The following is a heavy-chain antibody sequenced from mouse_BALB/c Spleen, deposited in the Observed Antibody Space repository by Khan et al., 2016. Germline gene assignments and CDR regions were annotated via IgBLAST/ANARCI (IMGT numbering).Heavy chain of an antibody. CDR1: GDSITSGY. D-gene: IGHD1-1*01. J-gene: IGHJ4*01. CDR2: ISYSGNT. Sequence: EVQLQESGPSLVKPSQTLSLTCSVTGDSITSGYWNWIRKFPGNKLEYMGYISYSGNTYYNPSLKSRISITRDTSKNQYYLQLNSVTTEDTATYXFARYLYYYCKTYDTMDYGGPGTPVTVSS. CDR3: ARYLYYYCKTYDTMDY. V-gene: IGHV3-8*02.